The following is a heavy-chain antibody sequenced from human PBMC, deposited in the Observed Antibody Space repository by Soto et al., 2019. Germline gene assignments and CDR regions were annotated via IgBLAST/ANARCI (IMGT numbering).Heavy chain of an antibody. D-gene: IGHD3-10*01. CDR1: GGSFSGYY. J-gene: IGHJ5*02. V-gene: IGHV4-34*01. CDR2: INHSGST. CDR3: ARGLAKGMVRGVNRSRRNWFDP. Sequence: QVQLQQWGAGLLKPSETLSLTCAVYGGSFSGYYWSWIRQPPGKGLEWIGEINHSGSTNYNPSLNSPLTISVDTSKNQFSLKLSSVTAADTAVYYCARGLAKGMVRGVNRSRRNWFDPWGQGTLVTVSS.